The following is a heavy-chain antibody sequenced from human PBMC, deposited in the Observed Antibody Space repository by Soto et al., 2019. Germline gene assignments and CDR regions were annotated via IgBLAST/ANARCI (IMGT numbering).Heavy chain of an antibody. CDR3: ARAERVHYYYYGMDV. J-gene: IGHJ6*02. Sequence: QVQLVQSGAEVKKPGASVKVSCKASGYTFTGYYMHWVRQAPGQGLEWMGWINPNSGGTNYAQKFQGWVTMTRDTSISTTYMELSRLRSDDTAVYYCARAERVHYYYYGMDVWGQGTTVTVSS. CDR1: GYTFTGYY. D-gene: IGHD6-13*01. CDR2: INPNSGGT. V-gene: IGHV1-2*04.